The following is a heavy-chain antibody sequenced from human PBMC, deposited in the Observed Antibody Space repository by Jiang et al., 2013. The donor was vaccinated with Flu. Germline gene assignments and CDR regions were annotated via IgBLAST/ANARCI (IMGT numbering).Heavy chain of an antibody. V-gene: IGHV4-59*11. D-gene: IGHD2-21*01. J-gene: IGHJ3*01. CDR2: IHHSGST. CDR3: AREYSAFDF. CDR1: GGSMSSHY. Sequence: GPGLVKPSETLSLTCTVSGGSMSSHYWNWIRQPPGKGLEWIGYIHHSGSTSYNPSLKSRLTISVDTSKNQLSLRLSSVTAADTAVYYCAREYSAFDFWGQGTMVTVSS.